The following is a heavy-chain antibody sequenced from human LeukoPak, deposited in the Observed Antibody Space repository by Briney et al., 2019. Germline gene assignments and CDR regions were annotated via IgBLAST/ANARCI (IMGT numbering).Heavy chain of an antibody. V-gene: IGHV3-7*01. Sequence: PGGSLRLSCRASGFAFSSYWMSWVRQAPGKGLEWVANIKQDGSEKYYVDSVKGRFTISRDNAKNSLYLQMNSLRAEDTAVYYCATSSQYYYDSSGYYFLYWGQGTLVTVSS. CDR1: GFAFSSYW. CDR2: IKQDGSEK. CDR3: ATSSQYYYDSSGYYFLY. D-gene: IGHD3-22*01. J-gene: IGHJ4*02.